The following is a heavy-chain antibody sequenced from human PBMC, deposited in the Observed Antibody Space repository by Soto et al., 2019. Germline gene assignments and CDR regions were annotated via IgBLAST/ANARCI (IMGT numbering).Heavy chain of an antibody. Sequence: EVQLVESGGGLVQSGGSLRLSCAASGFTFSSYWMSWVRQGPGKGPECVANIKQDGREKYYVDLVKGRFTISRDNAKNSLYLQMTSLRAEDTAVYHCAKSLSAIPGDSWGQGTLVTVSS. V-gene: IGHV3-7*05. CDR3: AKSLSAIPGDS. CDR2: IKQDGREK. J-gene: IGHJ4*02. D-gene: IGHD2-2*01. CDR1: GFTFSSYW.